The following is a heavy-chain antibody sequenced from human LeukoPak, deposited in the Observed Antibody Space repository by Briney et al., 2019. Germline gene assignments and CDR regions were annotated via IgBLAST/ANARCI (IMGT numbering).Heavy chain of an antibody. D-gene: IGHD3-10*01. CDR1: GGSFSGYY. J-gene: IGHJ5*02. CDR3: AREALLWFGEFNWFDP. Sequence: PSETLSLTCAVYGGSFSGYYWSWIRRPPGKGLEWIGEINHSGSTNYNPSLKSRVTISVDTSKNQFSLKLSSVTAADTAVYYCAREALLWFGEFNWFDPWGQGTLVTVSS. V-gene: IGHV4-34*01. CDR2: INHSGST.